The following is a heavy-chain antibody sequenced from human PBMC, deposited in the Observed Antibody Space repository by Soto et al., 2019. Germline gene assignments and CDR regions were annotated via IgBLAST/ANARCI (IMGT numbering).Heavy chain of an antibody. CDR1: GFNFGSYA. Sequence: EVQLLESGGGLVQPGGSLRLSCAASGFNFGSYAMSWVRQAPGKGLEWVSGISGSGGSPYYPDSVQGRFTISKDKSNDTLYLQLTSLRAEDTAVYYCAKGMKTGYRGAFGSWGQGTLVTVSS. CDR2: ISGSGGSP. V-gene: IGHV3-23*01. J-gene: IGHJ4*02. CDR3: AKGMKTGYRGAFGS. D-gene: IGHD5-12*01.